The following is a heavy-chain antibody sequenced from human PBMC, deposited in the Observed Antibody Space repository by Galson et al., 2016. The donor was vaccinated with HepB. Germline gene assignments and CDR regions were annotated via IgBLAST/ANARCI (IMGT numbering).Heavy chain of an antibody. Sequence: QSGAEVKQPGESLKISCKGSGYTFTSYWIGWVRQTPGKGLEWVGTVYPGDSDTRYSPSFQGHVTISADKSINTAYLQWTGLKDSDSGMYYCARAIVGDTFVIPGIPEYFFDFWGQGSLVTVSS. V-gene: IGHV5-51*01. CDR2: VYPGDSDT. CDR3: ARAIVGDTFVIPGIPEYFFDF. D-gene: IGHD1-26*01. CDR1: GYTFTSYW. J-gene: IGHJ4*02.